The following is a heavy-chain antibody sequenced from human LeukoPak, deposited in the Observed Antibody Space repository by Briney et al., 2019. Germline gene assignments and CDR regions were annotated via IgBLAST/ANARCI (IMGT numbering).Heavy chain of an antibody. V-gene: IGHV3-33*01. J-gene: IGHJ5*02. CDR3: ARDSATYYYASRNWFDP. CDR2: IWYDGSNK. D-gene: IGHD3-22*01. Sequence: PGGSLRLSCAASGFTFSSYGMHWVRQAPGKGLEWVAVIWYDGSNKYYADSVKGRFTISRDNSKKTLYLQMNSLRAEDTAVYYCARDSATYYYASRNWFDPWGQGTLVTVSS. CDR1: GFTFSSYG.